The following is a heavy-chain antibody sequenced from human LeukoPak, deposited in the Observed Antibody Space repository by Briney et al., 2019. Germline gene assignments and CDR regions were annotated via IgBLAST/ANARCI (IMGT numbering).Heavy chain of an antibody. J-gene: IGHJ6*02. D-gene: IGHD3-22*01. Sequence: HPGGSLRLSCAASGFTFSSYAMSWVRQAPGKGLEWVSAISAGGGSTYYADSVKGRFTISRDNAKNSLYLQMNSLRAEDTAVYYCARVEDSSGYYLYYYYYGMDVWGQGTTVTVSS. CDR3: ARVEDSSGYYLYYYYYGMDV. CDR1: GFTFSSYA. CDR2: ISAGGGST. V-gene: IGHV3-23*01.